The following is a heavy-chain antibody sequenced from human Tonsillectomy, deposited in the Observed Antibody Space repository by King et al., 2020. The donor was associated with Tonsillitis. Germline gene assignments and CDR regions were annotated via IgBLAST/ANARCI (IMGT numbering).Heavy chain of an antibody. CDR1: GFTFHDYA. Sequence: QLVQSGGGLVQPGRSLRLSCAASGFTFHDYAMHWVRQAPGKGLEWVSSISWNSGRIGYADSLKGRFTISRDNAKKSLYLQMNSLRPEDTALYYCAKGEAAATDGYFQHWGQGTLVTVSS. CDR2: ISWNSGRI. CDR3: AKGEAAATDGYFQH. D-gene: IGHD6-13*01. J-gene: IGHJ1*01. V-gene: IGHV3-9*01.